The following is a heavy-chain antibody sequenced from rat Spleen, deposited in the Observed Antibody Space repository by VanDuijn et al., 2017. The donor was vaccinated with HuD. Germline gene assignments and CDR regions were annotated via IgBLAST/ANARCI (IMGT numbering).Heavy chain of an antibody. CDR3: VRQDTSGYSNWFTY. D-gene: IGHD4-3*01. CDR1: GFTFRNFD. V-gene: IGHV5-25*01. J-gene: IGHJ3*01. CDR2: ISPSGVT. Sequence: EVQLVESGGGLVQPGRSLKLSCAVSGFTFRNFDMAWVRQAPTKGLEWVTSISPSGVTYYRDSVKGRFTVSRENAKSTLYFLIDSLRSEDTATYHCVRQDTSGYSNWFTYWGQGTLVTVSS.